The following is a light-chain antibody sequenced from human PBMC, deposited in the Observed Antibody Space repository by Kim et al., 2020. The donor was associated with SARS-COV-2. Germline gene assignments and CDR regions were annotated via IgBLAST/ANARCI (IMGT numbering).Light chain of an antibody. Sequence: QGVTISCSGSFSNVGRNTVNWWQQFPGTAPKLLIFGYNQRPSGVPARLSGSKSGTSASLAISGLQSEDEADYYCAAWDDNLNGVGFGGGTQLTV. CDR1: FSNVGRNT. V-gene: IGLV1-44*01. CDR3: AAWDDNLNGVG. J-gene: IGLJ2*01. CDR2: GYN.